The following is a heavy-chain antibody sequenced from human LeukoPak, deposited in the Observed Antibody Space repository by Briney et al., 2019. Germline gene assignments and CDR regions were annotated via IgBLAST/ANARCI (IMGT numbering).Heavy chain of an antibody. CDR3: VYGDYADY. V-gene: IGHV1-46*01. CDR2: INPSGGST. D-gene: IGHD4-17*01. CDR1: GYTFTSYY. J-gene: IGHJ4*02. Sequence: GASVKVSCKASGYTFTSYYMHWVRQAPGQGLEWMGIINPSGGSTSYAQKFQGRVTMTRDTSISTAYMELSRLRSDDTAVYYCVYGDYADYWGQGTLVTVSS.